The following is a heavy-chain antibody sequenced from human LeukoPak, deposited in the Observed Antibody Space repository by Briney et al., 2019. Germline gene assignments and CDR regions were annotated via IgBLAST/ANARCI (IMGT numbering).Heavy chain of an antibody. CDR1: GFIVSSNY. J-gene: IGHJ4*02. D-gene: IGHD6-19*01. CDR3: ARASQWLAFDS. V-gene: IGHV3-66*01. Sequence: GGSLRLSCAASGFIVSSNYMTWVRQAPGKGLEWVSVIYNGDNTNYADSVKGRFTISRDSSKNTLFLQMNSLRAEDTAVYYCARASQWLAFDSWGQGTLVTVS. CDR2: IYNGDNT.